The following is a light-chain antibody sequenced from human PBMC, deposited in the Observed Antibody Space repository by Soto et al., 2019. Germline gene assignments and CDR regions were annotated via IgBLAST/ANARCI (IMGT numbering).Light chain of an antibody. Sequence: QPVLTQSPSASASLGASVKLTCTLSSGHNSYAIAWHQQQPEKGPRYLMHLNSDGSHSKGDGIPDRFSGSSSGAERYLTISSLHSEDEADYYCQTWSTGIQVFGGGTKVTVL. V-gene: IGLV4-69*01. J-gene: IGLJ2*01. CDR3: QTWSTGIQV. CDR1: SGHNSYA. CDR2: LNSDGSH.